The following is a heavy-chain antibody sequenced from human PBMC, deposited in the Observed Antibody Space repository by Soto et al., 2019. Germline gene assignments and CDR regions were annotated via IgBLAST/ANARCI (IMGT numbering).Heavy chain of an antibody. Sequence: SQTLSLTCAISGDSVSSNSAAWNWIRQSPSRGLEWLGRTYYRSKWYNDYAVSVKSRITINPDTSKNQFSLQLNSVTPEDTAVYYCARGAVLMVYPTGWFDPWGQGTLVTVSS. CDR3: ARGAVLMVYPTGWFDP. J-gene: IGHJ5*02. V-gene: IGHV6-1*01. CDR1: GDSVSSNSAA. D-gene: IGHD2-8*01. CDR2: TYYRSKWYN.